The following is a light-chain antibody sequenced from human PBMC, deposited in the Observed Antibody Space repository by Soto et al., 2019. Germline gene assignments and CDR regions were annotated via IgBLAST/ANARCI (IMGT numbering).Light chain of an antibody. J-gene: IGKJ4*01. CDR2: PAS. Sequence: DIQMAQSPSSLSASVGDRVTITFRASLHISNYLAWYKQKPGKIPNLLIYPASTLQAGVPSRFSGSGSGTDFTLTISSLQPEDVAAYYCQKYNSAPLTFGGGTKVDIK. CDR1: LHISNY. CDR3: QKYNSAPLT. V-gene: IGKV1-27*01.